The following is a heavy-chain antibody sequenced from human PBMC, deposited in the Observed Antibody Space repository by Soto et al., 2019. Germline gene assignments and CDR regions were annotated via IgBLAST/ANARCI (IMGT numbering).Heavy chain of an antibody. CDR1: GFSLSTSGVG. Sequence: QITLKESGPTLVKPTQTLTLTCTFSGFSLSTSGVGVGWIRQPPGTALEWLALIYWDDDKRYSPSLNSRLTTTQDTPQNHSVLTMTNMDPVDTASYYCARLQQHPDFDYCGQGTLVTLSS. V-gene: IGHV2-5*02. D-gene: IGHD6-13*01. CDR2: IYWDDDK. CDR3: ARLQQHPDFDY. J-gene: IGHJ4*02.